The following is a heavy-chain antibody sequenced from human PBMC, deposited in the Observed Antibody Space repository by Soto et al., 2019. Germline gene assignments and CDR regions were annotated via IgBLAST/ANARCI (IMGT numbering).Heavy chain of an antibody. D-gene: IGHD3-22*01. CDR2: ISISGSTI. V-gene: IGHV3-48*03. CDR3: ATHYDSGPFDY. J-gene: IGHJ4*02. CDR1: GFTFSSYE. Sequence: GGSLRRSCAASGFTFSSYEMNWVRQAPGKGLEWVSYISISGSTIYYADSVKGRFTISRDDAKNSLYLQMNRLRAEDTAVYYCATHYDSGPFDYWGQGTLVTVSS.